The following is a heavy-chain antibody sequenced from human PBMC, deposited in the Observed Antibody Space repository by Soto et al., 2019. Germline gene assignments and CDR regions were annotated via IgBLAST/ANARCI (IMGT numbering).Heavy chain of an antibody. CDR3: ARDPGYSSGWYPLDY. V-gene: IGHV3-33*08. CDR1: GFTFSSYG. D-gene: IGHD6-19*01. Sequence: QVQLVESGGGLVKPGGSLRLYCAASGFTFSSYGMHWVRQAPGKGLEWVAVIWYDGSNKYYADSVKGRFTISRDNSKNTLYLQMNSLRAEDTAVYYCARDPGYSSGWYPLDYWGQGTLVTVSS. CDR2: IWYDGSNK. J-gene: IGHJ4*02.